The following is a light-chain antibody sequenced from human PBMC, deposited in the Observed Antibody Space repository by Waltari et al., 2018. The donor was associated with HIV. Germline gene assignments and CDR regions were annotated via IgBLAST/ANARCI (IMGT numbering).Light chain of an antibody. J-gene: IGKJ1*01. CDR1: QSVGSNY. Sequence: ENVLTQYPGTLSLSPGERATLSCRASQSVGSNYLAWYQQKPGQAPRLLIYDASSRATGIPDRFSGSGSGTDFTLTISRLEPEDFAVYYCQQYATSPRTFGQGTKVEIK. CDR2: DAS. CDR3: QQYATSPRT. V-gene: IGKV3-20*01.